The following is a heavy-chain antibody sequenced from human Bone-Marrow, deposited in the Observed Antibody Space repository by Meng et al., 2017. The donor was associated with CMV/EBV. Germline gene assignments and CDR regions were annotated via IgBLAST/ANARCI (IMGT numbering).Heavy chain of an antibody. Sequence: ASVKVSCKASGYTFTSYDINWVRQATGQGLEWMGWMNPNSGNTGYAQKLQGRVTMTRNTSISTAYMELSSLRSEDTAVYYCARVPRSPSGDYGMDVGGQGTTVTVSS. CDR3: ARVPRSPSGDYGMDV. CDR2: MNPNSGNT. D-gene: IGHD2-15*01. V-gene: IGHV1-8*01. J-gene: IGHJ6*02. CDR1: GYTFTSYD.